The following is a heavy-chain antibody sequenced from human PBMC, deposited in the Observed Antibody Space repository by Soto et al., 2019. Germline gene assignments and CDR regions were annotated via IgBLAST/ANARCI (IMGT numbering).Heavy chain of an antibody. CDR2: IIPIFGTA. Sequence: LVKVSCKASGGTFSSYAISWVRQAPGQGLEWMGGIIPIFGTANYAQKFQGRVTITADESTSTAYMELSSLRSEDTAVYYCARSPYSGSPSHYYGMDVWGQGTTVTVSS. J-gene: IGHJ6*02. CDR3: ARSPYSGSPSHYYGMDV. D-gene: IGHD6-13*01. CDR1: GGTFSSYA. V-gene: IGHV1-69*13.